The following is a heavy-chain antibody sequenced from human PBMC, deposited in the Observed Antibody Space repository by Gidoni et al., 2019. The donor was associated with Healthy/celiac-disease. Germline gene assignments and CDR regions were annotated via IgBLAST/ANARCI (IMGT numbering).Heavy chain of an antibody. D-gene: IGHD3-9*01. CDR1: GFTFSSYA. J-gene: IGHJ3*02. Sequence: QVQLVESGGGVVQPGRYLRLSCAASGFTFSSYAMHWVRQAPGKGLEWVAVISYDGSNKYYADSVKGRFTISRDNSKNTLYLQMNSLRAEDTAVYYCARDGLDSPDAFDIWGQRDNGHRLF. CDR2: ISYDGSNK. CDR3: ARDGLDSPDAFDI. V-gene: IGHV3-30-3*01.